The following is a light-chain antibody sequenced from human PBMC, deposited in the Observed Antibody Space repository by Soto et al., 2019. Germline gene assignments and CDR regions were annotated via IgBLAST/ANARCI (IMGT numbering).Light chain of an antibody. V-gene: IGKV3-20*01. CDR3: QQYGSSPWT. CDR1: QSVSSRY. CDR2: GAS. J-gene: IGKJ1*01. Sequence: EIVLTQSPGTLSLSPGERATLSCRASQSVSSRYFAWYQPKPGQAPRLLIYGASRRATGIPGRFSGSGSGTDFTLTISRLEPEDFAVYYCQQYGSSPWTFGQGTKVEIK.